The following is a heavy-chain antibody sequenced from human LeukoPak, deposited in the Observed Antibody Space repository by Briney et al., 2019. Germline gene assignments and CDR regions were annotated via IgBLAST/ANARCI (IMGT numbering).Heavy chain of an antibody. D-gene: IGHD2-2*01. CDR1: GFTFSSYG. J-gene: IGHJ5*02. Sequence: GGSLRLSCAASGFTFSSYGMHWVRQAPGKGLEWVAFIRYDGSNKYYADSVKGRFTISRDNSKNTLYLQMNSLRAEDTAVYYCAKVGTPIVPAAPWGQGTLVTVSS. CDR2: IRYDGSNK. V-gene: IGHV3-30*02. CDR3: AKVGTPIVPAAP.